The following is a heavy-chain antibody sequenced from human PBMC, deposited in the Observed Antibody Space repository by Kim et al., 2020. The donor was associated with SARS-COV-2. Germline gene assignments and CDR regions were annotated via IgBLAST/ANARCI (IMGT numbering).Heavy chain of an antibody. V-gene: IGHV1-8*01. D-gene: IGHD2-21*01. CDR3: ARVHKRTPPDY. Sequence: TGYAQKFQGRVTMTRNTSISTAYMELSSLRSEDTAVYYCARVHKRTPPDYWGQGTLVTVSS. CDR2: T. J-gene: IGHJ4*02.